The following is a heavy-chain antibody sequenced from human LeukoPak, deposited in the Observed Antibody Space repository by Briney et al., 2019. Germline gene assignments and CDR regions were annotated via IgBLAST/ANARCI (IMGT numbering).Heavy chain of an antibody. CDR2: TNHSGST. CDR1: GGSFSGYY. V-gene: IGHV4-34*01. J-gene: IGHJ4*02. CDR3: ARTLLLRYFDWLLGSHFDY. Sequence: SETLSLTCAVYGGSFSGYYWSRIRQPPGKGLEWIGETNHSGSTNHNPSLKSRVTISVDTSKNQFSLKLSSVTAADTAVYYCARTLLLRYFDWLLGSHFDYWGQGTLVTASS. D-gene: IGHD3-9*01.